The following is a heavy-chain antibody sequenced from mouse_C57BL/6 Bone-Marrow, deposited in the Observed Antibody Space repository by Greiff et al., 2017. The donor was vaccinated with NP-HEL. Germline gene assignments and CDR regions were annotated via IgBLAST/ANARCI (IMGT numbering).Heavy chain of an antibody. V-gene: IGHV5-4*01. CDR3: ARVPITTVVPYYAMDY. J-gene: IGHJ4*01. D-gene: IGHD1-1*01. CDR1: GFTFSSYA. Sequence: EVHLVESGGGLVKPGGSLKLSCAASGFTFSSYAMSWVRQTPEKRLEWVATISDGGSYTYYPDNVKGRFTISRDNAKNNLYLQMSHLKSEDTAMYYCARVPITTVVPYYAMDYWGQGTSVTVSS. CDR2: ISDGGSYT.